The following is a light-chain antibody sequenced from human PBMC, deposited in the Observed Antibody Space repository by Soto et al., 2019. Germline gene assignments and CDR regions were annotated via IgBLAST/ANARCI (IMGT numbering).Light chain of an antibody. CDR2: GAS. Sequence: EIVLTQSPGTLSLSPGERATLSCRASQSVSSSYLAWYQQKPGQAPRLLIYGASSRATGIPDRFSGSGSGTDFTLTISSLEPEDFAVYYCHHYDSSPLPFGGGTKVEIK. V-gene: IGKV3-20*01. CDR3: HHYDSSPLP. J-gene: IGKJ4*01. CDR1: QSVSSSY.